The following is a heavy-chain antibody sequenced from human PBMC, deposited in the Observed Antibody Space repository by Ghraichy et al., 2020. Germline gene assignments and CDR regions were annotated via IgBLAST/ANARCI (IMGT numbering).Heavy chain of an antibody. CDR2: ISGSGRGI. D-gene: IGHD6-13*01. CDR1: GLTFGSFH. Sequence: GGSLRLSCSVSGLTFGSFHMSWVRQAPGKGLEWISAISGSGRGIFYADSVRGRFIISRDNAKDTLFLQMNNLRADDTAFYYCAKMKGILREDYSMDVWGRGTLVTVS. CDR3: AKMKGILREDYSMDV. J-gene: IGHJ6*02. V-gene: IGHV3-23*01.